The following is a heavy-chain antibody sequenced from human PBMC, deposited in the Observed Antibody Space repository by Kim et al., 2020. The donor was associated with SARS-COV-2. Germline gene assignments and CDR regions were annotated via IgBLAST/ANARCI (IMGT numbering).Heavy chain of an antibody. Sequence: SETLSLTCTVSGGSISSSSYYWGWIRQPPGKGLEWIGSIYYSGSTYYNPSLKSRVTISVDTSKNQFSLKLSSVTAADTAVYYCARHLTMVRGVTRYGMDVWGQGTTVTVSS. D-gene: IGHD3-10*01. J-gene: IGHJ6*02. CDR3: ARHLTMVRGVTRYGMDV. V-gene: IGHV4-39*01. CDR2: IYYSGST. CDR1: GGSISSSSYY.